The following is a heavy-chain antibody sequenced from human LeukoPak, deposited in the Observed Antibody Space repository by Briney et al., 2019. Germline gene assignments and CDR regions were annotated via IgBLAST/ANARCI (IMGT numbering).Heavy chain of an antibody. V-gene: IGHV4-39*01. CDR1: GGSISSSSCY. J-gene: IGHJ4*02. Sequence: SETLSLTCTVSGGSISSSSCYWGWIRQPPGKGLEWIGSIYYSGSTYYNPSLKSRVTISVDTSKNQFSLKLSSVTAADTAVYYCARRFYYDILTGYSNWGQGTLVTVSS. CDR2: IYYSGST. CDR3: ARRFYYDILTGYSN. D-gene: IGHD3-9*01.